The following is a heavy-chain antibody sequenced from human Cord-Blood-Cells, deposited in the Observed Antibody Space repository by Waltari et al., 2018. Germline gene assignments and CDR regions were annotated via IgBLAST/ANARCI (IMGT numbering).Heavy chain of an antibody. D-gene: IGHD1-26*01. Sequence: QVQLQESGPGLVKPSETLSLTCTVSGGSISCYYWSWIGQPPGKGLEWVGYIYYSGGTNHIPSLKSRVTISVDTSKNQFSLKLSSVNAADTAVYYCASGGWENWFDTWGQGTLVTVSS. J-gene: IGHJ5*02. V-gene: IGHV4-59*01. CDR3: ASGGWENWFDT. CDR2: IYYSGGT. CDR1: GGSISCYY.